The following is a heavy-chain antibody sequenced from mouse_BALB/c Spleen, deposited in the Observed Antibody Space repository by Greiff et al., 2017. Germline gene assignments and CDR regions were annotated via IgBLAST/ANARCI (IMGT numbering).Heavy chain of an antibody. V-gene: IGHV1-15*01. CDR1: GYTFTDYE. CDR3: TRGAVPHWYFDV. J-gene: IGHJ1*01. Sequence: QVQLQQSGAELVRPGASVTLSCKASGYTFTDYEMHWVKQTPVHGLEWIGAIDPETGGTAYNQKFKGKATLTADKSSSTAYMELRSLTSEDSAVYYCTRGAVPHWYFDVWGAGTTVTVSS. D-gene: IGHD5-1*01. CDR2: IDPETGGT.